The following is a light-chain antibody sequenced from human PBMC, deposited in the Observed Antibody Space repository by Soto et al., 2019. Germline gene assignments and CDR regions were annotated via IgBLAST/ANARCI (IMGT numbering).Light chain of an antibody. Sequence: EIVLTQSPGTLSLSPGERATLSCRASQSVSSSYLAWYQQKPGQAPRLLIYGASSRATGIPDRFSGSGSGTDFTLTISRLEPEDFEVYYCQQHGSSLWTFGQGTKVEIK. V-gene: IGKV3-20*01. CDR1: QSVSSSY. J-gene: IGKJ1*01. CDR3: QQHGSSLWT. CDR2: GAS.